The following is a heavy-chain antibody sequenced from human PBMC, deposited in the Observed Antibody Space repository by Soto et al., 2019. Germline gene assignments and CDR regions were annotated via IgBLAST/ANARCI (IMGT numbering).Heavy chain of an antibody. CDR3: ARQYGSGSLHIFYYYYGMDV. Sequence: PGESLKIYCKGSGYSFTSYWISWVRQMPGKGLEWMGRIDPSDSYTNYSPSFQGHVTISADKSISTAYLQWSSLKASDTAMYYCARQYGSGSLHIFYYYYGMDVWGQGTTVTVSS. V-gene: IGHV5-10-1*01. D-gene: IGHD3-10*01. J-gene: IGHJ6*02. CDR2: IDPSDSYT. CDR1: GYSFTSYW.